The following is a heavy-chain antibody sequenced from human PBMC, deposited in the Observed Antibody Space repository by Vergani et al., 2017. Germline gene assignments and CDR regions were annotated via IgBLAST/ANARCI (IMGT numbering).Heavy chain of an antibody. D-gene: IGHD3-10*02. J-gene: IGHJ4*02. CDR1: GFTFSNFG. CDR3: AKAAGMGITVSATIDS. CDR2: ISHDGSES. V-gene: IGHV3-30*18. Sequence: QAKLVEPGGGVVQPGGSLRLSCAASGFTFSNFGMHWVRQAPGKGLEWVALISHDGSESFYGTSVTGRLTISRDNSKNTLFLQLSSLKAEDTSVYYCAKAAGMGITVSATIDSWGQGTLVLVSS.